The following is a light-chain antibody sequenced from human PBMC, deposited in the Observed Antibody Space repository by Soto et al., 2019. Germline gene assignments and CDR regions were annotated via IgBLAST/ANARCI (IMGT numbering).Light chain of an antibody. CDR3: QRYNWYPYS. J-gene: IGKJ2*03. CDR2: RAS. Sequence: DTQMTQSPSTLSASVGDRVTITCRASQSISSWLAWYQQKPGEAPKLLIYRASILESGVPSRFSGSGSGTEFTLTISSLQPDDFATYYCQRYNWYPYSFGQGTKLEIK. CDR1: QSISSW. V-gene: IGKV1-5*03.